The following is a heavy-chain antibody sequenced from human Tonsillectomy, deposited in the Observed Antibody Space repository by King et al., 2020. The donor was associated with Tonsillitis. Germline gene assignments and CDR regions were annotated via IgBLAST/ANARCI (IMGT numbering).Heavy chain of an antibody. CDR2: ISYDGSNK. J-gene: IGHJ5*02. V-gene: IGHV3-30*18. Sequence: VQLVESGGGVVQPGRSLRLSCAASGFTFSSYGIHWVRQAPGKGLEWVAVISYDGSNKYYADSVKGRFTISRDNSKNTLYLQMNSLRAEDTAVYYCAKERADSSGWRGSWFDPWRQGALVTVSS. D-gene: IGHD6-19*01. CDR1: GFTFSSYG. CDR3: AKERADSSGWRGSWFDP.